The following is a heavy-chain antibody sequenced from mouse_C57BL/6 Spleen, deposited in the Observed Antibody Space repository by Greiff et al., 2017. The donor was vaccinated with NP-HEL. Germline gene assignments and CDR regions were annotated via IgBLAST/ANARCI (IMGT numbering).Heavy chain of an antibody. J-gene: IGHJ2*01. CDR1: GYAFSSYW. V-gene: IGHV1-80*01. CDR3: ARSRQLRLYYFDY. CDR2: IYPGDGDT. D-gene: IGHD3-2*02. Sequence: VQLQQSGAELVKPGASVKISCKASGYAFSSYWMNWVKQRPGKGLEWIGQIYPGDGDTNYNGKFKGKATLTADKSSSTAYMQLSSLTSEDSAVYFCARSRQLRLYYFDYWGQGTTLTVSS.